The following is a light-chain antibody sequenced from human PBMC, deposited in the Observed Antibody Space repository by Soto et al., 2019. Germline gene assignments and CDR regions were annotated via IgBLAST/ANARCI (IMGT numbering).Light chain of an antibody. CDR2: GAS. Sequence: EIVMTQAPATLSVSPGERASLSCRASQSVGSNLAWYQQTAGQAPRLLIYGASTRATGIPARFSGSGSGTDFNLTISSLQSEDFAVYSGQQYTNWPYTFGQGTKLEIK. J-gene: IGKJ2*01. CDR3: QQYTNWPYT. V-gene: IGKV3-15*01. CDR1: QSVGSN.